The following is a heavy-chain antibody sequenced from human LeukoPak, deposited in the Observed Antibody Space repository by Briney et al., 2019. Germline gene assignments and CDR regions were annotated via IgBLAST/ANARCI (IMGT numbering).Heavy chain of an antibody. Sequence: GGSLRLSCAASGFTFSSYAMSWVRQAPGKGLEWVSSISGSGGSTCYADSVKGRFTISRDNSKNTLYLQMNSLRAEDTAVYYCAKDLYYGSGSYYNNNQNYWGQGTLVTVSS. J-gene: IGHJ4*02. V-gene: IGHV3-23*01. CDR3: AKDLYYGSGSYYNNNQNY. D-gene: IGHD3-10*01. CDR2: ISGSGGST. CDR1: GFTFSSYA.